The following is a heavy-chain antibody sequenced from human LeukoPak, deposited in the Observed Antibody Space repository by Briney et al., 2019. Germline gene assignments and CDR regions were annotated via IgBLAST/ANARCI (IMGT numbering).Heavy chain of an antibody. J-gene: IGHJ3*02. CDR2: VDPEDGET. CDR1: GYTFTGYY. CDR3: ATSRITMVRGVSGAFDI. V-gene: IGHV1-69-2*01. D-gene: IGHD3-10*01. Sequence: ASVKVSCKASGYTFTGYYMHWVQQAPGKGLEWMGLVDPEDGETIYAEKFQGRVTITADTSTDTAYMELSSLRSEDTAVYYCATSRITMVRGVSGAFDIWGQGTMVTVSS.